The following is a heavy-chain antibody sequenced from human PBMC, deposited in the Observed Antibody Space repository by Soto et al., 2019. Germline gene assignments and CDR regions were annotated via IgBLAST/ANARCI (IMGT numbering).Heavy chain of an antibody. D-gene: IGHD1-26*01. CDR2: IIPMCDSA. CDR3: ATWRTYSGSYCFDY. CDR1: GGTFKTYT. Sequence: QVQLVQSGAELKKPGSSVNVSCAASGGTFKTYTINWVRQAPGQGLEWIGQIIPMCDSANYAQRFQGRVTISADKYTNIAYMELSGLRSEDTALYYCATWRTYSGSYCFDYWGQGTLVSVSS. V-gene: IGHV1-69*06. J-gene: IGHJ4*02.